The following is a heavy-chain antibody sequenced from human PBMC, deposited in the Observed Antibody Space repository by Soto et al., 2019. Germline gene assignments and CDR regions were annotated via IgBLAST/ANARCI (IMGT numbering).Heavy chain of an antibody. CDR1: GFTFTSSA. CDR2: IVVGSGNT. CDR3: AADKGELPSFDY. V-gene: IGHV1-58*01. D-gene: IGHD1-26*01. Sequence: SVKVSCKASGFTFTSSAVQWVRQARGQRLEWIGWIVVGSGNTNYAQKFQERVTITRDMSTSTAYMELSSLRSEDTAVYYCAADKGELPSFDYWGQGTLVTVSS. J-gene: IGHJ4*02.